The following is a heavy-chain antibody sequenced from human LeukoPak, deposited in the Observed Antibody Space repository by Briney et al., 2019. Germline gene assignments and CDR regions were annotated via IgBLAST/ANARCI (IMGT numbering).Heavy chain of an antibody. Sequence: GGSLRLSCAASGFTVSSNYMSWVRQAPGKGLEWVGRIKSKTDGGTTDYAAPVKGRFTISRDDSKNTLYLQMNSLKTEDTAVYYCTTGGGYYSRRGAFDIWGQGTMVTVSS. D-gene: IGHD3-10*01. J-gene: IGHJ3*02. CDR3: TTGGGYYSRRGAFDI. CDR1: GFTVSSNY. CDR2: IKSKTDGGTT. V-gene: IGHV3-15*01.